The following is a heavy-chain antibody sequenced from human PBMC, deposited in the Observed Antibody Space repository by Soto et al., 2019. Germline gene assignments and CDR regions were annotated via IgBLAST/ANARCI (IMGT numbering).Heavy chain of an antibody. Sequence: SLRLSCEASGFTFSDYHMSWIRQAPGKGLEWVSYIVNKDTYTNYADSVKGRFTISRDNAKNSLYLEMNSLRAEDTAIYYCARLRASSWYMGGYLDYWGLGTLVTVSS. D-gene: IGHD6-13*01. J-gene: IGHJ4*02. V-gene: IGHV3-11*06. CDR3: ARLRASSWYMGGYLDY. CDR1: GFTFSDYH. CDR2: IVNKDTYT.